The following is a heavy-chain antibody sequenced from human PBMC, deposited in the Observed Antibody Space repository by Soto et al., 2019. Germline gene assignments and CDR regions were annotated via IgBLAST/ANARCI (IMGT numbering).Heavy chain of an antibody. J-gene: IGHJ4*02. Sequence: EVQLLESGGGLVQHGGSLRLSCAASGFTFSSYAMSWVRQAPGKGLEWVSAISGSGGSTYYADSVKGRFTISRDNSKNTLYLQMNSLRAEDTAVYYCAKDLYCSGGSCYLYYFDYWGQGTLVTVSS. CDR3: AKDLYCSGGSCYLYYFDY. V-gene: IGHV3-23*01. CDR1: GFTFSSYA. D-gene: IGHD2-15*01. CDR2: ISGSGGST.